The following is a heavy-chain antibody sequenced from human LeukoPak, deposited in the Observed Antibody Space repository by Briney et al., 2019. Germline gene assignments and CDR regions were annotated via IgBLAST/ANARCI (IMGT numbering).Heavy chain of an antibody. J-gene: IGHJ4*02. Sequence: GGSLRLSCAASGFTFDEYGMHWVRQVPGKGLEWVSSISWNSGSIVYADSVKGRFTISRDNAKNSLYLQMNSLRLEDTALYYCAKGGCSSITCYLNFWGQGTLVTVSS. CDR2: ISWNSGSI. CDR1: GFTFDEYG. CDR3: AKGGCSSITCYLNF. V-gene: IGHV3-9*01. D-gene: IGHD2-2*01.